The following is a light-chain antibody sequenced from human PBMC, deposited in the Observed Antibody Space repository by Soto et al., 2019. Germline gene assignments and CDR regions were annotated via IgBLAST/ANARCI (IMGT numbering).Light chain of an antibody. Sequence: DIQMTQSPSTLSASIGDRVTITCRASQNISGWLSWYQQKPGKAPNLLIYQASILESGVPSRFSGSGSGTEFSLTISSLQPDDFATFYCQQYNLKPLSFGGGTKVDIK. CDR2: QAS. CDR1: QNISGW. J-gene: IGKJ4*01. CDR3: QQYNLKPLS. V-gene: IGKV1-5*03.